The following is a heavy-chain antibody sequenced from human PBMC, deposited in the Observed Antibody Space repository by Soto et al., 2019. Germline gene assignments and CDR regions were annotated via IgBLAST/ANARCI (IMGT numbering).Heavy chain of an antibody. Sequence: QVQLVESGGGLVKPGGSLRLSCAVSGFTFSDYYMTWIRQAPGKGLEWVSYISSSTSHTNYADSVKGRFTISRDNAKNSLFLQMNSLRAEDTAVYYCARGRGAAADYFDFWGQGTVVTVSP. CDR2: ISSSTSHT. V-gene: IGHV3-11*05. D-gene: IGHD6-13*01. CDR1: GFTFSDYY. J-gene: IGHJ4*02. CDR3: ARGRGAAADYFDF.